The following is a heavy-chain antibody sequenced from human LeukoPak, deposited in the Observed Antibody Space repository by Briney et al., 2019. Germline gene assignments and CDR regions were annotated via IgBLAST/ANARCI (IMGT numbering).Heavy chain of an antibody. V-gene: IGHV4-34*01. Sequence: SETLSLTCAVYGGSFSGYYWSWIRQPPGKGLEWIGEINHSGSTNYNPSLKSRVTISVDTSKNQFSLKLSSVTAADTAVYYCARDFDCSGGSCYVAFDIWGQGTMVTVSS. J-gene: IGHJ3*02. CDR3: ARDFDCSGGSCYVAFDI. CDR2: INHSGST. CDR1: GGSFSGYY. D-gene: IGHD2-15*01.